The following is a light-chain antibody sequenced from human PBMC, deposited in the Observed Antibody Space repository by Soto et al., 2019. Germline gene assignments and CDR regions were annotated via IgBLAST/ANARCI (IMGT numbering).Light chain of an antibody. Sequence: EIVMTQSPGTLSLSPGERATLSCRASQSVNSYLAWYQQKPGQAPRLLISDASDRATGIPDRFSGSGSGTDFTLTISRLVPEDFATYYCQQANSLPLTFGGGTKVQIK. CDR3: QQANSLPLT. CDR2: DAS. CDR1: QSVNSY. V-gene: IGKV3-11*01. J-gene: IGKJ4*01.